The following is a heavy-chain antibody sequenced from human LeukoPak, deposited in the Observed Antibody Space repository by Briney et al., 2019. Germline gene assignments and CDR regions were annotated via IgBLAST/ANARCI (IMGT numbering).Heavy chain of an antibody. J-gene: IGHJ4*02. Sequence: APVKVSCKASLYTFSSPSMHWGRQAPGQPPGWMGIINPSLSSTNYAQKFQDRVIMTRDTSTSTVYMELSSLRSEDTAVYYCVSYIPVAGTDYWGQGTLVTVSS. CDR1: LYTFSSPS. CDR2: INPSLSST. CDR3: VSYIPVAGTDY. D-gene: IGHD6-19*01. V-gene: IGHV1-46*01.